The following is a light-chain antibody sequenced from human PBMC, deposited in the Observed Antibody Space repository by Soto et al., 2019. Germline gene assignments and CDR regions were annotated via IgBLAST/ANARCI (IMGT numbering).Light chain of an antibody. V-gene: IGLV2-8*01. Sequence: QSALTQPPSASGSPGQSVTISCTGTSSDVGGYNYVSWYQQHPGKAPKLMIYEVSKRPSGVPDRFSGSKSGNTASLTVSGLQAEAEADYYCSSYAGSNNFPYVFGTGTKLTVL. J-gene: IGLJ1*01. CDR3: SSYAGSNNFPYV. CDR2: EVS. CDR1: SSDVGGYNY.